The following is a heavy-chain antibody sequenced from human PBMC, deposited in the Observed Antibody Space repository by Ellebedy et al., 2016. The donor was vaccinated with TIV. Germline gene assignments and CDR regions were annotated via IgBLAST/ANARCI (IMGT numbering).Heavy chain of an antibody. D-gene: IGHD2-21*01. CDR3: ARGGIGVGGDY. V-gene: IGHV4-39*01. CDR1: GDSISSTNYF. CDR2: VYFGGNT. Sequence: SETLSLTCTVSGDSISSTNYFWDWIRQPPGKGLEWMGSVYFGGNTNYNPSLKSRLTITVDTSKNQLSLKLSSVTAADTAVYYCARGGIGVGGDYWGQGTLVTVSS. J-gene: IGHJ4*02.